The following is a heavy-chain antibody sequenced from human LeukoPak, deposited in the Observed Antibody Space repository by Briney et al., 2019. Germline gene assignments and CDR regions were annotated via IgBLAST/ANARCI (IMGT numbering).Heavy chain of an antibody. CDR2: ISAYNGNT. J-gene: IGHJ4*02. CDR3: ARDLRGYSSSWYLPFDY. Sequence: ASVKVSCKASGYTFTSYGISWARQAPGQGLEWMGWISAYNGNTNYAQKLQGRVTMTTDTSTSTAYMELRSLRSDDTAVYYCARDLRGYSSSWYLPFDYWGQGTLVTVSS. V-gene: IGHV1-18*01. CDR1: GYTFTSYG. D-gene: IGHD6-13*01.